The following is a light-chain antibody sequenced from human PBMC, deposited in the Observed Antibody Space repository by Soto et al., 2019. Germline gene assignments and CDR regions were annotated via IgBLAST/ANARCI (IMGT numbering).Light chain of an antibody. J-gene: IGLJ1*01. CDR2: GNT. CDR3: QSYDSTLSARYV. V-gene: IGLV1-40*01. CDR1: SSNIGAGWP. Sequence: QSVLTQPPSVSGAPGQRVTISCTGSSSNIGAGWPVHWFHQLPGTAPKLLIFGNTNRPSGVPDRFSGSKSGTSASLAITGLQAEDEGDYYCQSYDSTLSARYVFGTGTKVTVL.